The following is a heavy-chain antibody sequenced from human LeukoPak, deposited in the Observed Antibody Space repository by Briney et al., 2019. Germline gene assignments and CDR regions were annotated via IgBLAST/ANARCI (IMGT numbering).Heavy chain of an antibody. CDR2: ISSSSSTI. D-gene: IGHD2-2*01. Sequence: GGSLRLSCAASGFTFSSYSINWVRQAPGKGLEWVSYISSSSSTIYYADSVKGRFTISRDNAKNSLYLQMNSLRAEDTAVYYCARDYCSSTSCYVDYWGQGTMVTVSS. J-gene: IGHJ4*02. CDR1: GFTFSSYS. CDR3: ARDYCSSTSCYVDY. V-gene: IGHV3-48*01.